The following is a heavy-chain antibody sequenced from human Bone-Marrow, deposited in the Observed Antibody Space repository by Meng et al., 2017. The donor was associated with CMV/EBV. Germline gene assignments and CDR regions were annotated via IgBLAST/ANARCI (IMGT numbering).Heavy chain of an antibody. D-gene: IGHD3-3*01. CDR3: ARDKVRYYDFWSGYGGMDV. CDR1: GFTFSSYW. J-gene: IGHJ6*01. V-gene: IGHV3-74*01. CDR2: INSDGSST. Sequence: GESLKISCAASGFTFSSYWMHWVRQAPGKGLVWVSRINSDGSSTSYADSVKGRFTISRDNAKNTLYLQMNSLRAEDTAVYYCARDKVRYYDFWSGYGGMDVWGQGTTVTGSS.